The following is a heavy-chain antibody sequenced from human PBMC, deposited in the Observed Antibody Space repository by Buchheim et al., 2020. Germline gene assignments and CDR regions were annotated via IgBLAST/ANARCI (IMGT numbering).Heavy chain of an antibody. D-gene: IGHD3-16*01. J-gene: IGHJ4*02. CDR2: MSGNGDAI. V-gene: IGHV3-23*01. Sequence: EVQLLESGGGLLQPGGSLRLSCAASGFTFSTHGMSWVRQAPGKGLEWVSAMSGNGDAIYYADPVKGRFTISRDNSKNTLYLQMNSLRAEDTAVYYCAKDSPVLTSWGQGTL. CDR1: GFTFSTHG. CDR3: AKDSPVLTS.